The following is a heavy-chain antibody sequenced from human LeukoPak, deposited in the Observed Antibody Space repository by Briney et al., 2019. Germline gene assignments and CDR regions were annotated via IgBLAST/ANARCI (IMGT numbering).Heavy chain of an antibody. J-gene: IGHJ4*02. V-gene: IGHV3-7*01. CDR1: GFTFSSYW. CDR3: ARDLRSGYDFWSGYYYYFDY. CDR2: IKQDGSEK. D-gene: IGHD3-3*01. Sequence: GGSLRLSCAASGFTFSSYWMSWVRQAPGKGLEWVANIKQDGSEKYYVDSAKGRFTISRDNAKNSLYLQMNSLRAEDTAVYYCARDLRSGYDFWSGYYYYFDYWGQGTLVTVSS.